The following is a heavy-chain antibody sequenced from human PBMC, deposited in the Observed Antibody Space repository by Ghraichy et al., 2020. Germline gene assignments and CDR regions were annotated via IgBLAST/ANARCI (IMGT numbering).Heavy chain of an antibody. D-gene: IGHD2-2*01. CDR2: ISGSDGGT. V-gene: IGHV3-23*01. Sequence: GGSLRLSCAASGFAFSNYAMSWVRQAPGKGLEWVSGISGSDGGTYYADSVKGRFTISRDNSKNTLYLQMNSLRAEDTAIYYCVKDCSSTIRPTSFDYWGQGTLVTVSS. J-gene: IGHJ4*02. CDR3: VKDCSSTIRPTSFDY. CDR1: GFAFSNYA.